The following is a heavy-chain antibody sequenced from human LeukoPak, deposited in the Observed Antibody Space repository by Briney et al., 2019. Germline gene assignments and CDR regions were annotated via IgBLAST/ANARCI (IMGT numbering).Heavy chain of an antibody. J-gene: IGHJ4*02. CDR3: ASSGGVAARRGYFSY. D-gene: IGHD6-6*01. CDR2: IYYSGST. V-gene: IGHV4-59*01. CDR1: GGSISSYY. Sequence: SGPTLVKPSETLSLTCTVSGGSISSYYWSWIRQPPGKGLEWIGYIYYSGSTNYNPSLKSRVTISVDTSKNQFSLKLSSVTAADTAVYYCASSGGVAARRGYFSYWGQGTLVTVSS.